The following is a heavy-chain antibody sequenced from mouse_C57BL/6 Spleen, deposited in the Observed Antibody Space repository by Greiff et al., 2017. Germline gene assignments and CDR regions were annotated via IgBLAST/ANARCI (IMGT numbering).Heavy chain of an antibody. J-gene: IGHJ1*03. V-gene: IGHV1-72*01. CDR1: GYTFTSYW. D-gene: IGHD1-1*01. Sequence: QVQLQQSGAELVKPGASVKLSCKASGYTFTSYWMHWVKQRPGRGLEWIGRIDPNSGGTKYNEKFKSKATLTVDKPSSTAYMQLSSLTSEDSAVYYCARYYYGSSRDWYFDVWGTGTTVTVSS. CDR3: ARYYYGSSRDWYFDV. CDR2: IDPNSGGT.